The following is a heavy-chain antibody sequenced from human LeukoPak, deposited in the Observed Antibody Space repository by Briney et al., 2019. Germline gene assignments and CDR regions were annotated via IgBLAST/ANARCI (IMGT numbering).Heavy chain of an antibody. D-gene: IGHD1-14*01. CDR3: ATAEPLTLVLHGDYFDY. CDR1: GYTLTDLS. Sequence: ASVKVSCKVSGYTLTDLSMHWVRQAPGKGLEWMGGFDPEDGETIYAQKFQGRVTMTEDTSTDTAYMELSSLRSEDTAVYYCATAEPLTLVLHGDYFDYWGQGTLVTVSS. CDR2: FDPEDGET. V-gene: IGHV1-24*01. J-gene: IGHJ4*02.